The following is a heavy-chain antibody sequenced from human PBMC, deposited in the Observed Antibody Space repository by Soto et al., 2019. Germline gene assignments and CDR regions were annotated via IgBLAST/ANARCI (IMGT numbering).Heavy chain of an antibody. J-gene: IGHJ5*02. CDR1: GDSVSSDRYF. D-gene: IGHD1-26*01. CDR2: ISYTGDT. CDR3: ARIVVGATVDL. V-gene: IGHV4-61*01. Sequence: SETLSLTCSVSGDSVSSDRYFWTWIRQPPGKGQEWIAYISYTGDTNYNPSLKSRVTISVDTSRNQFSLTLTSVTAADTAVYFCARIVVGATVDLWGQGSMVTVYS.